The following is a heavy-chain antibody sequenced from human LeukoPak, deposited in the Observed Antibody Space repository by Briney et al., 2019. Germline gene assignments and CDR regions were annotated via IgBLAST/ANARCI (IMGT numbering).Heavy chain of an antibody. V-gene: IGHV3-23*01. CDR2: ISGSGGST. CDR3: AKDGAREGYDSSGYLRMTFFDY. J-gene: IGHJ4*02. Sequence: TGGSLRLSCAASGFTFSSYAMSWVRQAPGKGLEWVSAISGSGGSTYYADSVKGRFTISRDNSKNTLYLQMNSLRAEDTAVYYCAKDGAREGYDSSGYLRMTFFDYWGQGTLVTVSS. D-gene: IGHD3-22*01. CDR1: GFTFSSYA.